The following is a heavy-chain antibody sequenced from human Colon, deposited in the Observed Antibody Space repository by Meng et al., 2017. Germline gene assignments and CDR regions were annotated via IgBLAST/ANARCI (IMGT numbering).Heavy chain of an antibody. CDR2: IWYDGTKK. D-gene: IGHD1-14*01. V-gene: IGHV3-33*01. Sequence: GESLKISCSASGFAFSNYGFHWVRQAPGKGLEWVAVIWYDGTKKSYVDSVKGRFTISRDNSKSTFYLQINSLSAEDTAIYYCARGNRGYFYGMDVWGQGTMVTVSS. CDR3: ARGNRGYFYGMDV. CDR1: GFAFSNYG. J-gene: IGHJ6*02.